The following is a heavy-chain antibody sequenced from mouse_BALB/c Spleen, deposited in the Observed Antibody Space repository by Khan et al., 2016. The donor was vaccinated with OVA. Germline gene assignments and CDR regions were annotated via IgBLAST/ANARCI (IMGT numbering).Heavy chain of an antibody. CDR3: ASAYYANYREAMDY. CDR2: LWGDGST. D-gene: IGHD2-10*01. V-gene: IGHV2-6-7*01. CDR1: GFSLTGSG. Sequence: QVQLKQSGPGLVAPSQSLSITCTVSGFSLTGSGVNWVRQPPGKGLEWLGMLWGDGSTDYTSALKSRLSLTKDNTKSKVFLKMNRLKTDDTARYYCASAYYANYREAMDYWGQGNSVTVSS. J-gene: IGHJ4*01.